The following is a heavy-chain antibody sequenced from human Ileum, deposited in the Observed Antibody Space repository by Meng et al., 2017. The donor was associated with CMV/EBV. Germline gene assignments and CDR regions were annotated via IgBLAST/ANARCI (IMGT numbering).Heavy chain of an antibody. Sequence: GGSLRLSCVASGFSFSNIHMNWVRQAPGKGLEWVSFSYVGGNANYADSVKGRFTISRDNSKNTLYLQMSNLRVDDTAVYYCTTGPQMLYPYYYLMDVWGQGTTVTVSS. CDR2: SYVGGNA. J-gene: IGHJ6*02. D-gene: IGHD2-2*02. V-gene: IGHV3-53*01. CDR1: GFSFSNIH. CDR3: TTGPQMLYPYYYLMDV.